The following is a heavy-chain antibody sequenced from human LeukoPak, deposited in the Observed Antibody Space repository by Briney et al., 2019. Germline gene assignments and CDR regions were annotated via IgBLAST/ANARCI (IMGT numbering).Heavy chain of an antibody. CDR3: AKASSSWPRGPFDY. Sequence: PGGSLRLSCAASGFTFSSYAMSWVRQAPGKGLEWVSAISGSGGSTYYADPVKGRFTISRDNSKNTLYLQMNSLRAEDTAVYYCAKASSSWPRGPFDYWGQGTLVTVSS. V-gene: IGHV3-23*01. CDR1: GFTFSSYA. D-gene: IGHD6-13*01. J-gene: IGHJ4*02. CDR2: ISGSGGST.